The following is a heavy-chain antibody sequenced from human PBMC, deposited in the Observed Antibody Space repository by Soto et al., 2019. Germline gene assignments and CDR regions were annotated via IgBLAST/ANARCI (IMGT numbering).Heavy chain of an antibody. Sequence: SETLSLTCTVSGDSVSTNSYSWGWIRQSPGKGLEWIGSIYYSGSTYYNPSLKSRVTISVDTSKNQFSLKLSSVTAADTAVYYCARLWVVPAAMSSSFDYWGQGTLVTVSS. D-gene: IGHD2-2*01. CDR1: GDSVSTNSYS. J-gene: IGHJ4*02. CDR2: IYYSGST. CDR3: ARLWVVPAAMSSSFDY. V-gene: IGHV4-39*01.